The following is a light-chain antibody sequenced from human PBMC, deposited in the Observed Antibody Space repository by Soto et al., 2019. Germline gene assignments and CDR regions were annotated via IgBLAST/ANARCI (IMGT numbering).Light chain of an antibody. CDR2: GVT. V-gene: IGLV2-14*01. J-gene: IGLJ1*01. Sequence: QSVLTQPASVSGSPGQSITISCTGTSSDVGAYNYVSWYQQYPGKAPKLMIYGVTNRPSGVSNRFSGSKTGNTASLTISRLQAEDEADYYCFSHRGGDSHVFXTGTKVTVL. CDR3: FSHRGGDSHV. CDR1: SSDVGAYNY.